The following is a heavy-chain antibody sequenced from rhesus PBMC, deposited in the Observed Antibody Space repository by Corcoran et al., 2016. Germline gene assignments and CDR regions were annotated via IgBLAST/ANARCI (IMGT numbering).Heavy chain of an antibody. CDR3: AKIAGGITYGLDS. J-gene: IGHJ6*01. CDR1: GYTFTSSG. V-gene: IGHV7-114*01. Sequence: QVELVQSGAEVKPPGASVKVSCKASGYTFTSSGMHWVRKAHGQRLEWMGWINTDTGNPTYAQGFKERFTFSMDTSVTTADLQISRLKPEDTATYYCAKIAGGITYGLDSWGQGVVVAVFS. CDR2: INTDTGNP. D-gene: IGHD1-26*01.